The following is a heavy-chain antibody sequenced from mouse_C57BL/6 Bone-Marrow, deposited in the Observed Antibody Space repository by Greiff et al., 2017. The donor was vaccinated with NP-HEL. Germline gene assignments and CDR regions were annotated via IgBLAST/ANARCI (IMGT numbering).Heavy chain of an antibody. CDR2: IYPGNSDT. V-gene: IGHV1-5*01. Sequence: SGTVLARPGASVKMSCKASGYSFTSYWMHWVKQRPGQGLEWIGAIYPGNSDTSYNQKFKGKAKLTAVTSASTAYMERSSLTNEDSAVYYCTREGKYGNYVGLFAYWGQGTLVTVSA. CDR1: GYSFTSYW. J-gene: IGHJ3*01. D-gene: IGHD2-10*02. CDR3: TREGKYGNYVGLFAY.